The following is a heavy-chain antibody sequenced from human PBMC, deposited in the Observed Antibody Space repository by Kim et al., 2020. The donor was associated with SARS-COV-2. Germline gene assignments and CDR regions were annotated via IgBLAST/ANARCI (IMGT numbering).Heavy chain of an antibody. D-gene: IGHD6-13*01. CDR3: ARGEYSNSWYPGYYYYG. J-gene: IGHJ6*01. V-gene: IGHV3-30*04. CDR1: GFTFSSYA. Sequence: GGSLRLSCAASGFTFSSYAMNWVRQAPGKGLEWVAVISYDGSNKYYADSVKGRFTISRDNSKNTLYLQMNSLRAEDTAVYYCARGEYSNSWYPGYYYYG. CDR2: ISYDGSNK.